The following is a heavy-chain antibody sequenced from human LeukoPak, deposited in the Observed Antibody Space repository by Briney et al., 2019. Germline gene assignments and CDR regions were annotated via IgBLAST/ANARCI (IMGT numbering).Heavy chain of an antibody. J-gene: IGHJ4*02. V-gene: IGHV1-2*02. CDR1: GYTFTGQH. D-gene: IGHD1-26*01. CDR3: ARDSIVGATLDY. CDR2: LNPNSGGT. Sequence: ASVKVSCKASGYTFTGQHIHWVRQAPGKGLEWMGWLNPNSGGTNYAQQFQGRVTMTRDTSINTAYMELSSLRSDDTAVYYCARDSIVGATLDYWGQGTLVTVSS.